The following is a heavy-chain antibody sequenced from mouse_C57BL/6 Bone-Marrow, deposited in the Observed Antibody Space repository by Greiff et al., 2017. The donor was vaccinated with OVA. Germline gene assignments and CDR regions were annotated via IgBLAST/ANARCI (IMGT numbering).Heavy chain of an antibody. V-gene: IGHV1-26*01. CDR1: GYTFTDYY. J-gene: IGHJ3*01. CDR2: INPNNGGT. CDR3: ARKTGLLRFAY. Sequence: EVQLQQSGPELVKPGASVKISCKASGYTFTDYYMNWVKQSHGKSLEWIGDINPNNGGTSYNQKFKGKATLTVDKSSSTAYMELRSLTSEDSAVYYCARKTGLLRFAYWGQGTLVTVSA. D-gene: IGHD2-10*01.